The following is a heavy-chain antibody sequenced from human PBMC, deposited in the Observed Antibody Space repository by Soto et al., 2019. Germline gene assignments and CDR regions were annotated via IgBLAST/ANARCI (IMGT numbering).Heavy chain of an antibody. V-gene: IGHV3-48*03. D-gene: IGHD3-16*01. Sequence: GGSLRLSCAASGFTFSSSEFNWVRQAPGKGLEWVSYISTSGVTTHYTDAVKGRFITSRDNAKNSLYLQMNSLRVEDTAIYFCARLGKSGPFRPLAYYGMDGWGQGTTVTVSS. CDR3: ARLGKSGPFRPLAYYGMDG. CDR2: ISTSGVTT. CDR1: GFTFSSSE. J-gene: IGHJ6*02.